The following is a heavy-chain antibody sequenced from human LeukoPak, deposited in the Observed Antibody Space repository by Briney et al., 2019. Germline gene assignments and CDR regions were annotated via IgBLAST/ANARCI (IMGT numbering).Heavy chain of an antibody. Sequence: SQTLSLTCAISGDSVSSNSAAWDWVRQSPSRGLEWLGRTYYRSKWHNDYAISVKSRITISPDTSKNQFSLQLNSVTPADTAVYYCARQDSGYIDYWGQGTLVTVSS. J-gene: IGHJ4*02. CDR1: GDSVSSNSAA. D-gene: IGHD3-22*01. V-gene: IGHV6-1*01. CDR2: TYYRSKWHN. CDR3: ARQDSGYIDY.